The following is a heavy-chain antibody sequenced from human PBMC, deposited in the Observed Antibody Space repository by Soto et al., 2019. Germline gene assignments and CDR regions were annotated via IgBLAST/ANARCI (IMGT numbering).Heavy chain of an antibody. CDR2: ISTDGSST. CDR3: ASASGSTHAFDH. CDR1: GFTFSTYW. D-gene: IGHD2-2*01. V-gene: IGHV3-74*01. Sequence: EVQLVESGGGLVQPGGSLRLSCAATGFTFSTYWMHWVRQGPGKGLVWVSRISTDGSSTTYADSVKGRFTISRDNAKNTLYLQTNSLRAVDSAVYCCASASGSTHAFDHWGQGSLVTVSS. J-gene: IGHJ4*02.